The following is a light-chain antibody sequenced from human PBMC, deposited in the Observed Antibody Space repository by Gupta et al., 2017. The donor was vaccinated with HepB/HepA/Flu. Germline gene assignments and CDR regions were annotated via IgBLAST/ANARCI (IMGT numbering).Light chain of an antibody. Sequence: AIQMTQSPSSLSASVGDRVTITCRASQDIRNALAWYQQKPGKAPKLLIYDAFNLQSGVPSRFSGSGSGTDFTLTNSNLQPEDFATYYALFPQTFGPGTKVEIK. CDR2: DAF. CDR3: LFPQT. J-gene: IGKJ1*01. CDR1: QDIRNA. V-gene: IGKV1-6*01.